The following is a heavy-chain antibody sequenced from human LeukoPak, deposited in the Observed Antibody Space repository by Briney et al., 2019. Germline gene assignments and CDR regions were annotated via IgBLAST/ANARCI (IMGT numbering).Heavy chain of an antibody. D-gene: IGHD2-8*01. CDR3: AQIPNPAYYYMDV. CDR2: INHSGST. J-gene: IGHJ6*03. Sequence: SETLSLTCAVYGGSFSGYYWSWIRQPPGKGLEWIGEINHSGSTNYNPSLKSRVTISVDTSKNQFSLKLSSVTAADTAVYHCAQIPNPAYYYMDVWGKGTTVTVSS. CDR1: GGSFSGYY. V-gene: IGHV4-34*01.